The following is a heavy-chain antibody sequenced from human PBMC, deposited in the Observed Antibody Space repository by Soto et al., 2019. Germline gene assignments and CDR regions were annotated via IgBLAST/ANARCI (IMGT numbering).Heavy chain of an antibody. D-gene: IGHD2-15*01. CDR1: GDSITSNSYY. V-gene: IGHV4-39*01. J-gene: IGHJ4*02. CDR3: ARHLVVTHPYDY. CDR2: IYYSGST. Sequence: SETLSLTCTVSGDSITSNSYYWGWIRQPPGKGLEWIGSIYYSGSTYYNPSLKSRVTISVDTSKNQFSLKLSSVTAADTAVYYCARHLVVTHPYDYWGQGTLVNVSS.